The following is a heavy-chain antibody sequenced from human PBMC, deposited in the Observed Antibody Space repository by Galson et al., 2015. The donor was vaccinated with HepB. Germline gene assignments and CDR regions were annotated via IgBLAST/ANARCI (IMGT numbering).Heavy chain of an antibody. J-gene: IGHJ5*02. Sequence: SLRLSCAASGFTFSSYAMAWVRQVSGKGLEWVSAITGSGGDTWHADSVTGRFTISRDNSKNTLYLQMNSLRAEDTAVYYCARVLCSGGSCYSVNWFDPWGQGTLITVSS. D-gene: IGHD2-15*01. CDR1: GFTFSSYA. V-gene: IGHV3-23*01. CDR3: ARVLCSGGSCYSVNWFDP. CDR2: ITGSGGDT.